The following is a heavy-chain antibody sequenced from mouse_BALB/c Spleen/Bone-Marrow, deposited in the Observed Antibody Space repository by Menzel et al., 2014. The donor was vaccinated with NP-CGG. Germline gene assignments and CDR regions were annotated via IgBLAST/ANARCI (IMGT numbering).Heavy chain of an antibody. J-gene: IGHJ4*01. V-gene: IGHV4-1*02. CDR2: INPDSSTI. CDR3: ASLFYGNYYYAMDY. Sequence: EVQLQQSGGGLVQPGGSLKLSCAASGFDFSRFWMSWVRQAPGKGLEWIGEINPDSSTINYTPSLKDKFIISRDNAKNTLYPQMNKLKIGEIALYFCASLFYGNYYYAMDYWGQGTPVTVSS. D-gene: IGHD2-1*01. CDR1: GFDFSRFW.